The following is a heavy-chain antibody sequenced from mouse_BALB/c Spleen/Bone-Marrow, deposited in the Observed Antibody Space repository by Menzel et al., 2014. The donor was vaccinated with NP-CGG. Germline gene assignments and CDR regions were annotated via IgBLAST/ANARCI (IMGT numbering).Heavy chain of an antibody. Sequence: EVKLQESGGGLVQPGGSLRLSCATSGFIFSDIYMEWVRQPPGKRLEWIATSRSKPNDYTTEYSASVKGRFIVSRDTSQSILYLQVNALRAEDTAIYYCARDGGYGRDNWGQGTTLTVSS. V-gene: IGHV7-1*02. CDR3: ARDGGYGRDN. J-gene: IGHJ2*01. CDR1: GFIFSDIY. D-gene: IGHD1-1*02. CDR2: SRSKPNDYTT.